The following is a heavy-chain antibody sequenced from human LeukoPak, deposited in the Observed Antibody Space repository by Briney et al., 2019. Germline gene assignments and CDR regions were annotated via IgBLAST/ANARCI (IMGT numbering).Heavy chain of an antibody. J-gene: IGHJ4*02. CDR3: ANTQVLSYYFDY. CDR1: GFTFSSYA. Sequence: GGPLRLSCAASGFTFSSYAMHWVRQAPGKGLEWVAVISYDGSNKYYADSVKGRFTISRDNSKNTLYLQMNSLRAEDTAVYYCANTQVLSYYFDYWGQGTLVTVSS. CDR2: ISYDGSNK. V-gene: IGHV3-30-3*01. D-gene: IGHD3-10*01.